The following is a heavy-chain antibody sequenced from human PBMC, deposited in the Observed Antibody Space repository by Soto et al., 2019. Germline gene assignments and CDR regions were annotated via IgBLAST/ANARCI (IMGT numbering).Heavy chain of an antibody. Sequence: PGESLKISCQSSGYTFANYWIVWVRQMPGKGLEWMGIIYPSDSTVKYSPSVQGQVTMSLDKSISTADLQWSSLKASDAAVYYCARGNVANYLEPWGQGTLVTVYS. J-gene: IGHJ5*02. CDR1: GYTFANYW. CDR2: IYPSDSTV. D-gene: IGHD1-7*01. V-gene: IGHV5-51*01. CDR3: ARGNVANYLEP.